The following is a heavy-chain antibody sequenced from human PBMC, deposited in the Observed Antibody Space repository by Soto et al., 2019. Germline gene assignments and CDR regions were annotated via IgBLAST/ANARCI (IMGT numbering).Heavy chain of an antibody. CDR3: ARDSEPEHVRVMYYYGMDV. J-gene: IGHJ6*02. D-gene: IGHD2-21*01. CDR2: ISSSGSTI. Sequence: EVQLVESGGGLVQPGGSLRLSCAASGFTFSSYEMNWVRQAPGKGLEWVSYISSSGSTIYYADSVKGRFTISRDNAKNSLYLQMNSLRAEDTAVYYCARDSEPEHVRVMYYYGMDVWGQGTTVTVSS. V-gene: IGHV3-48*03. CDR1: GFTFSSYE.